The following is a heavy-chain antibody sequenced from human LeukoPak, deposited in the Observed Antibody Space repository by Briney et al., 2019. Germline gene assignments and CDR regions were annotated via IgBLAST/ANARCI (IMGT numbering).Heavy chain of an antibody. J-gene: IGHJ6*02. CDR2: ISDGGDNT. CDR3: AKDRSGSSISYYDMDD. D-gene: IGHD3-22*01. V-gene: IGHV3-23*01. CDR1: GFSFHYYA. Sequence: GGSLRLSCAASGFSFHYYAMSWVRQAPGRGLEWVSVISDGGDNTYYAESVKGRFTISRDNSKDTLYLQMDSLGAEDTAVYFCAKDRSGSSISYYDMDDWGQGTAVTVSS.